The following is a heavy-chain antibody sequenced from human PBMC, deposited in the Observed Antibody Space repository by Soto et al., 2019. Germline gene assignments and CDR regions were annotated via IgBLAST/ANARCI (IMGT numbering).Heavy chain of an antibody. CDR3: AKDPGYCSGGSCYAFDY. D-gene: IGHD2-15*01. Sequence: GSLRLSCAASGFTFSSYGMHWVRQAPGKGLEWVAVISYDGSNKYYADSVKGRFTISRDNSKNTLYLQMNSLRAEDTAVYYCAKDPGYCSGGSCYAFDYWGQGTLVTVSS. CDR1: GFTFSSYG. CDR2: ISYDGSNK. V-gene: IGHV3-30*18. J-gene: IGHJ4*02.